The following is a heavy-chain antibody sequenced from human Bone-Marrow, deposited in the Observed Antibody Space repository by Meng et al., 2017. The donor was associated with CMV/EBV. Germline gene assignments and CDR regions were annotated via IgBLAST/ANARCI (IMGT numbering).Heavy chain of an antibody. CDR2: IIPSLGIA. CDR1: GGTFSSYT. D-gene: IGHD3-3*01. CDR3: AREVTGFGVVKLGWFDP. Sequence: SVPVPFKASGGTFSSYTISWVRQAPGQGLEWMGRIIPSLGIANYAQKFQGRVTITADKSTTTDNMELSRLSSKDTAVYYCAREVTGFGVVKLGWFDPWCQGSLVTVSS. V-gene: IGHV1-69*04. J-gene: IGHJ5*02.